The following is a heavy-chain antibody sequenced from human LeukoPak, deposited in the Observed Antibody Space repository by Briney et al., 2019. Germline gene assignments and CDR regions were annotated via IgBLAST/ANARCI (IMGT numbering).Heavy chain of an antibody. Sequence: GASVKVSCKASGFTFTSSAMQWVRQARGQRLEWIGWIVVGSGNTNYAQKFQERVTITRDMSTSTAYMELSSLRSEDTAVYYCATGVLRYFDWLIIDYWGQGTLVTVSS. CDR2: IVVGSGNT. CDR3: ATGVLRYFDWLIIDY. CDR1: GFTFTSSA. J-gene: IGHJ4*02. V-gene: IGHV1-58*02. D-gene: IGHD3-9*01.